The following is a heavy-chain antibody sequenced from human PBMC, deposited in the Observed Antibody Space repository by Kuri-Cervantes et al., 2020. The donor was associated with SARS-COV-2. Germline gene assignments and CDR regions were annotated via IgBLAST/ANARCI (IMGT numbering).Heavy chain of an antibody. J-gene: IGHJ5*02. CDR1: GYSFTSYW. D-gene: IGHD3-3*01. V-gene: IGHV5-51*01. Sequence: KVSCKGSGYSFTSYWIGWVRQMPGKGLEWMGIIYPGDSDTRYSPSFQGQVTISADKSISTAYLQWSSLKDSDTAMYYCARWEIRFLGSWFDPWGQGTLVTVSS. CDR2: IYPGDSDT. CDR3: ARWEIRFLGSWFDP.